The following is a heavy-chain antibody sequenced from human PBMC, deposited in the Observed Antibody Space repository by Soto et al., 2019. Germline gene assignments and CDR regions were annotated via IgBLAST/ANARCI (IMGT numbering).Heavy chain of an antibody. V-gene: IGHV1-3*01. CDR2: INAGNGNT. CDR1: GYTFTKYA. CDR3: ARGEGYCSGGTCYRWFDP. J-gene: IGHJ5*02. D-gene: IGHD2-15*01. Sequence: QVQLVQSGAEVKKPGASVKVSCKASGYTFTKYAIHWVRQAPGQRLEWMGGINAGNGNTKYSQKFQGRGTFTRDTSATTAYMELSSLRSEDTAVYYCARGEGYCSGGTCYRWFDPWGQGTLVTVSS.